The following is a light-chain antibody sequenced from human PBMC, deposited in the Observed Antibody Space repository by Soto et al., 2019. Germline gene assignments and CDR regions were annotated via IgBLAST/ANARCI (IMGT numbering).Light chain of an antibody. J-gene: IGKJ1*01. CDR2: SVE. CDR1: RCVSGN. Sequence: EIVLTQSPGTLSLSPGERATLSCRASRCVSGNLAWYQQKPGQLLRHVAYSVESRVPGMSDRVSASGSCTEFTLSLRPVQFADFAVHFCQQYKIWPTFGQGTKVDIK. V-gene: IGKV3-15*01. CDR3: QQYKIWPT.